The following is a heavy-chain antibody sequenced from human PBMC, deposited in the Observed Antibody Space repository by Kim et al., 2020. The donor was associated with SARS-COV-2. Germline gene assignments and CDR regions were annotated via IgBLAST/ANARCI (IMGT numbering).Heavy chain of an antibody. CDR1: GFTFSSYN. CDR2: ISSSSSYI. D-gene: IGHD6-13*01. CDR3: ASIAAADFDY. J-gene: IGHJ4*02. V-gene: IGHV3-21*01. Sequence: GGSLRLSCAASGFTFSSYNMNWVRQAPGKGLEWVSSISSSSSYIYYADSVKGRFTISRDNAKNSLYLQMNSLRAEDTAVYYCASIAAADFDYWGQGTLVPVPS.